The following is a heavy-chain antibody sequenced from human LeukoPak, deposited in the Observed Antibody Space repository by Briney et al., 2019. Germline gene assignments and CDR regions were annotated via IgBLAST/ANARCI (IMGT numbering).Heavy chain of an antibody. Sequence: AASVKVSCKASGGTFSSYAISWVRQAPGQGLEWMGGIIPIFGTANYAQKFQGRVTITADESTSTAYMELSSLRSEDTAVYYCARVRGDCGGDCYSGYFDYWGQGTLVTVSS. D-gene: IGHD2-21*02. V-gene: IGHV1-69*13. J-gene: IGHJ4*02. CDR1: GGTFSSYA. CDR3: ARVRGDCGGDCYSGYFDY. CDR2: IIPIFGTA.